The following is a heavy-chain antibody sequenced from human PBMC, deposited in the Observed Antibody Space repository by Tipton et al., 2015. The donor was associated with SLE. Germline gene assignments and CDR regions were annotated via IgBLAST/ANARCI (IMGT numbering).Heavy chain of an antibody. CDR3: ARTSTQHFGMDV. CDR1: GGSISGYY. J-gene: IGHJ6*02. CDR2: INHSGST. D-gene: IGHD2-2*01. Sequence: TLSLTCTVSGGSISGYYWSWIRQTPGKGLEWIGEINHSGSTNYNPSLKSRVTISVDTSKNQFSLKLSSVTAADTAVYYCARTSTQHFGMDVWGQGTTVTVSS. V-gene: IGHV4-34*01.